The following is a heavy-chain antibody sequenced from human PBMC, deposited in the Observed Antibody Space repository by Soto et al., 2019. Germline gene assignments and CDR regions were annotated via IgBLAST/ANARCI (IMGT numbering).Heavy chain of an antibody. CDR2: ISAYNGNT. Sequence: GASVKVSCKASGYTFTSYVLSWGRQAPGQGLEWMGRISAYNGNTNYAQKLQGRVTMTTDTSTSTAYMELRSLRSDDTAVYYCARGVRRFLDGTPDLHSFWAQRSLDIGSS. CDR3: ARGVRRFLDGTPDLHSF. CDR1: GYTFTSYV. D-gene: IGHD3-3*01. V-gene: IGHV1-18*01. J-gene: IGHJ4*02.